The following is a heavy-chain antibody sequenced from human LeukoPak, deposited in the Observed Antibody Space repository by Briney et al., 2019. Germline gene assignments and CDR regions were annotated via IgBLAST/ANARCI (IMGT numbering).Heavy chain of an antibody. J-gene: IGHJ4*02. Sequence: PSGALSLTCTVSGHSIFSNYYHWGWIRQPPGKGPEWIASVHQSGTAYYNPSLKSRVTISVDTSENQFSLKMSSVTAADTAVYYCPSEHSSSPFFWSQGALVTVSS. D-gene: IGHD6-6*01. V-gene: IGHV4-38-2*02. CDR1: GHSIFSNYY. CDR2: VHQSGTA. CDR3: PSEHSSSPFF.